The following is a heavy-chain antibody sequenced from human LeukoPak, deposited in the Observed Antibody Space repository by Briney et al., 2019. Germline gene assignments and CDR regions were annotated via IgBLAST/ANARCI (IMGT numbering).Heavy chain of an antibody. CDR2: IYYSGST. J-gene: IGHJ4*02. D-gene: IGHD3-22*01. Sequence: SETLSLTCTASGGSISRYYWSWIRQPPGKGLEWIGYIYYSGSTNYNPSLKSRVTISVDTSKNQFSLKLSSVTAADTAVYYCARGGYYYDSSGYLFDYWGQGTLVTVSS. V-gene: IGHV4-59*01. CDR1: GGSISRYY. CDR3: ARGGYYYDSSGYLFDY.